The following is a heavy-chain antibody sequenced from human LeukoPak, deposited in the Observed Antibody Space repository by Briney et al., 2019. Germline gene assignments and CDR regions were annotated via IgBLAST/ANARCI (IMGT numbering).Heavy chain of an antibody. CDR1: GYTFTSYY. V-gene: IGHV1-46*01. CDR2: INPSGSST. CDR3: ARQKYLRGPDVEYFDY. J-gene: IGHJ4*02. Sequence: ASVKVSCKASGYTFTSYYIHWVRQAPGQGLEWMGLINPSGSSTLYAQKFQGRVTMTRDMSTTTDYMELSSLSAEDTAVYYCARQKYLRGPDVEYFDYWGQGTLVTVSS. D-gene: IGHD5/OR15-5a*01.